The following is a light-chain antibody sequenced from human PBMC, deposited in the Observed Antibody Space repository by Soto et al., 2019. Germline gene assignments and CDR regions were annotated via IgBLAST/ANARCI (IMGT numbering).Light chain of an antibody. CDR1: ESVDDY. J-gene: IGKJ1*01. Sequence: VFRQSAYTVSLSPGERATLSCRASESVDDYLAWYQQKPGQAPRLLISGASTRAAGISDRFRGSGSGTEFTLTISSLRSEDSGIYYCQQYFEWPPMTFGQGTKVDIK. V-gene: IGKV3-15*01. CDR2: GAS. CDR3: QQYFEWPPMT.